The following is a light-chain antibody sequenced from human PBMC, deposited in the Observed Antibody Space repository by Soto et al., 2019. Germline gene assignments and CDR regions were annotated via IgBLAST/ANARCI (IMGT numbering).Light chain of an antibody. J-gene: IGKJ4*01. Sequence: IQLTQSPSSLSASVGDRVTIVCRASESISDYLNWYQLKSGEAPKVLIFSASTLRGGVPSRFSGTGSGTEFTLTISSLQPEDFANYYCQQTFRHLLSFGGGNTVEIK. CDR3: QQTFRHLLS. CDR2: SAS. V-gene: IGKV1-39*01. CDR1: ESISDY.